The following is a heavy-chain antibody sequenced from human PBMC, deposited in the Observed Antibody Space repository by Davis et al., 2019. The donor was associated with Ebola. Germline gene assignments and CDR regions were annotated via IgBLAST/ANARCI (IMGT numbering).Heavy chain of an antibody. J-gene: IGHJ4*02. V-gene: IGHV3-23*01. D-gene: IGHD4-23*01. Sequence: GESLKISCASSGSIFAFSGHTMFWVRQAPGRGLEWISGIYDTGGKIYYADSVKGRFTVSRDESDNTLNLQMNSLKVENTAVYYCARWKIGHEYIDYWGQGTQVTVSS. CDR1: GSIFAFSGHT. CDR2: IYDTGGKI. CDR3: ARWKIGHEYIDY.